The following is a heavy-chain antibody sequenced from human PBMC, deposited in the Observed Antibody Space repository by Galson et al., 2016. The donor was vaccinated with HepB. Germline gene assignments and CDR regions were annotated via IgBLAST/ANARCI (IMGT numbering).Heavy chain of an antibody. J-gene: IGHJ6*02. CDR1: GGSITTSNYY. Sequence: LSLTCTVSGGSITTSNYYWGWIRQPPGKGLEWIGTIYHSGNTFYNASLKSRLTIFLDTSNNHFSLRLRSVSAADTAVYYCAALTMIRGMHVWGQGTTVTVSS. CDR3: AALTMIRGMHV. V-gene: IGHV4-39*02. CDR2: IYHSGNT. D-gene: IGHD3-10*01.